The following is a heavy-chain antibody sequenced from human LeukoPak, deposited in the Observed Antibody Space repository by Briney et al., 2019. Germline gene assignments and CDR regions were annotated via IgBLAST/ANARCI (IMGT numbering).Heavy chain of an antibody. V-gene: IGHV1-2*04. CDR3: AIFSGYCSGGSCYPNAFDI. Sequence: ASVKVSCKASGYTFTGYYMHWVRQAPGQGLEWMGWINPNSGGTNYAQKFQGWVTMTRDTSISTAYMALSRLRSDDTAVYYCAIFSGYCSGGSCYPNAFDIWGQGTMVTVSS. CDR1: GYTFTGYY. J-gene: IGHJ3*02. D-gene: IGHD2-15*01. CDR2: INPNSGGT.